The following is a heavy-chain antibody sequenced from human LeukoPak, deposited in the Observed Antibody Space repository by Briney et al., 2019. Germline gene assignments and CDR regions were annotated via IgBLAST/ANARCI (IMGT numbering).Heavy chain of an antibody. Sequence: GRSQSLFCAPSGLIFDVYGMHWVRLAPGKGLEWVLGISWNSGHIGYADCVAGRFTLSRDNDKNSLYLQMNRQRTEDSALHYCAKYQGCYSNYFDYWGQGTLVTVSS. V-gene: IGHV3-9*01. CDR3: AKYQGCYSNYFDY. J-gene: IGHJ4*02. CDR1: GLIFDVYG. D-gene: IGHD3-22*01. CDR2: ISWNSGHI.